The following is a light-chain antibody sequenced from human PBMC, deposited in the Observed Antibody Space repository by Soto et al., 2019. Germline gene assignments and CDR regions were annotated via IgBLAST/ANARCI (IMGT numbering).Light chain of an antibody. V-gene: IGKV1-33*01. Sequence: DIQMTQSPSSLSASVGDRVTITCQASQDINNYLNWFQQKPGQAPKLLIYDASNLQTGVPSWFSGSGSGTDYTFTSSSLHPEVIGTYYCQQYDNVPRTFGQGTRLEI. CDR2: DAS. CDR3: QQYDNVPRT. CDR1: QDINNY. J-gene: IGKJ2*01.